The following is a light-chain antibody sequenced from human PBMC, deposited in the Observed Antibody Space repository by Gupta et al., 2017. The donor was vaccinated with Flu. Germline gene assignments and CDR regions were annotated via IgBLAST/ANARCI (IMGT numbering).Light chain of an antibody. CDR3: QQYDNLP. J-gene: IGKJ5*01. V-gene: IGKV1-33*01. CDR2: DAS. Sequence: DIQMTQSPSSLSASVGDRVTITCQASQDISNYLNWYQQKPGKAPKLLIYDASNLETGVPSRVSGSGSGADFTFTISSLQPEDIETYYCQQYDNLPFGQGTRLEIK. CDR1: QDISNY.